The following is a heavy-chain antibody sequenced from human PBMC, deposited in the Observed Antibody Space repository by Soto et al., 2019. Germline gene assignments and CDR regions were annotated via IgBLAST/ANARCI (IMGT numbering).Heavy chain of an antibody. CDR1: GGTFSSYA. J-gene: IGHJ6*02. D-gene: IGHD1-1*01. V-gene: IGHV1-69*13. CDR2: IIPIFGTA. Sequence: SVKVSCKASGGTFSSYAISWVRQAPGQGLEWMGGIIPIFGTANYAQKFQGRVTITADESTSTAYMELSSLRSEDTAVYYCARERATTYYYYYGMDVWGQGTTVTVSS. CDR3: ARERATTYYYYYGMDV.